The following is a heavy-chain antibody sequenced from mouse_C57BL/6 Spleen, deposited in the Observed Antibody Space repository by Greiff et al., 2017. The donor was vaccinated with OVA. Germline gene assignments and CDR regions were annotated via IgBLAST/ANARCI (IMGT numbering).Heavy chain of an antibody. V-gene: IGHV14-4*01. Sequence: VQLQQSGAELVRPGASVKLSCTASGFNIKDDYMHWVKQRPEQGLEWIGWIDPENGDTEYASKFQGKATITADTSSNTAYLQLSSLTSEDTAVYYCIGYDGFAYWGQGTLVTVSA. D-gene: IGHD2-2*01. J-gene: IGHJ3*01. CDR3: IGYDGFAY. CDR1: GFNIKDDY. CDR2: IDPENGDT.